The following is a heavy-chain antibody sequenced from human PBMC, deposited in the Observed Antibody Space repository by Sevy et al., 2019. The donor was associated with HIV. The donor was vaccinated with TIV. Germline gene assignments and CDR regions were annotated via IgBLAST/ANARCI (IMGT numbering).Heavy chain of an antibody. J-gene: IGHJ4*02. CDR1: GFSFSNYA. D-gene: IGHD1-26*01. CDR3: ARDLPHLLPWELSRGSDY. Sequence: GGSLRLSCAASGFSFSNYAMHWVRQSPGKGLEWVAMISYDGINKDYADSVKGRFTLSRDNSKITLFLQMNSLRAEDTALYYCARDLPHLLPWELSRGSDYWGQGTLVTVSS. V-gene: IGHV3-30*04. CDR2: ISYDGINK.